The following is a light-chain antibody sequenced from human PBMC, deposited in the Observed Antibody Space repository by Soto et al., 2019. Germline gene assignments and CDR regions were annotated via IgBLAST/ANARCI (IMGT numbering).Light chain of an antibody. CDR1: QTISNY. J-gene: IGKJ2*01. CDR2: AAS. V-gene: IGKV1-39*01. Sequence: DIQMTQSPSSLSASVGDRVTITCRASQTISNYLNWYQQKPGKAPKLLTYAASSLQSGVPSRFSGSGSGTDFTLTISSLQPEDFATYYCQQSYSTPQNTFGQGTKLEIK. CDR3: QQSYSTPQNT.